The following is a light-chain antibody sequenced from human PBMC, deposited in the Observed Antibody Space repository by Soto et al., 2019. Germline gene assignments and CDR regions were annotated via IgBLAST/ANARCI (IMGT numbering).Light chain of an antibody. CDR2: AAS. J-gene: IGKJ1*01. CDR1: QSISSY. V-gene: IGKV1-39*01. CDR3: QGYNRYAGT. Sequence: DIQMTQSPSSLSASVGDRVTITCRASQSISSYLNWYQQKPGKAPKLLIYAASSLESGVPSRFSGSGSGTEITLTTSSLKADDFATHYYQGYNRYAGTFGQGTKVDIK.